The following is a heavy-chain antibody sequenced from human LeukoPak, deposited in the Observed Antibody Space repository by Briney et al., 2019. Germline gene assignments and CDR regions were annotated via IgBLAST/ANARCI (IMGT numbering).Heavy chain of an antibody. D-gene: IGHD3-22*01. CDR1: GGSISSYY. V-gene: IGHV4-59*01. J-gene: IGHJ4*02. CDR2: IYYSGST. Sequence: SETLSLTCTVSGGSISSYYWNWIRQRPGKGLEWIGYIYYSGSTNYNPSLKSRVTISVDTSKNQFSLRLSSVTAADTAVYYCARVTGYMIEDYFDYWGQGTLVTVSS. CDR3: ARVTGYMIEDYFDY.